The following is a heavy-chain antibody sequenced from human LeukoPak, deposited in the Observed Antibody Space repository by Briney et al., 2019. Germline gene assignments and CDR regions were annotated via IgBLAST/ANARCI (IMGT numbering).Heavy chain of an antibody. V-gene: IGHV4-4*07. CDR2: VFTSGST. CDR1: GGSIKTFY. J-gene: IGHJ6*03. D-gene: IGHD3-10*01. Sequence: SETLSLTCTVSGGSIKTFYWTWIRQPAGKGLEWIGRVFTSGSTNYNPSLKSRVTISVDTSKNQFSLKLSSVTAADRAVYYCARRVGRYFGERAYYYNYMDVWDKGTTVTISS. CDR3: ARRVGRYFGERAYYYNYMDV.